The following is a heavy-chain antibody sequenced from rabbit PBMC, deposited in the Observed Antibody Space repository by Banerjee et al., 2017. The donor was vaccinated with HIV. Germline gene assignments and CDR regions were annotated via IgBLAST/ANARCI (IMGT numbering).Heavy chain of an antibody. Sequence: QEQLEESGGDLVKPGRSLTLTCTASGFTLSNYWICWVRQAPGKGLEWIACIYTGDGNTHYASWAKGRFTISKTSSTTVTLQMTSLTAADTATYFCARDLAGVVGWNLNLWGPGTLVTVS. J-gene: IGHJ4*01. CDR1: GFTLSNYW. CDR3: ARDLAGVVGWNLNL. CDR2: IYTGDGNT. V-gene: IGHV1S45*01. D-gene: IGHD4-1*01.